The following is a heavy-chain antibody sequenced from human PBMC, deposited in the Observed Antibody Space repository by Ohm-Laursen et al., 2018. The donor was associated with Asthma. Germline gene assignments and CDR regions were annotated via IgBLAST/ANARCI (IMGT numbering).Heavy chain of an antibody. CDR3: ARIRNDYGDYEFDY. Sequence: SDTLSLTCTVSGGSISSGTYYWSWIRQPPGKGLQWIGYMYDSGSTQYNPSLKSRVTISVDTSKNQFSLKLSSVTAADTAVYYCARIRNDYGDYEFDYWGQGSLVTVSS. D-gene: IGHD4-17*01. J-gene: IGHJ4*02. CDR1: GGSISSGTYY. CDR2: MYDSGST. V-gene: IGHV4-61*01.